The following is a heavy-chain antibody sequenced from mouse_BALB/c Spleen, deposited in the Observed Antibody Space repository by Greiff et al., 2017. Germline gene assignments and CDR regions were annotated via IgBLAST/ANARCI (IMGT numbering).Heavy chain of an antibody. CDR1: GYAFSSYW. CDR2: IYPGDGDT. CDR3: ARYSYYAMDY. V-gene: IGHV1-80*01. J-gene: IGHJ4*01. Sequence: VQLQQSGAELVRPGSSVKISCKASGYAFSSYWRNWVKQRPGQGLEWIGQIYPGDGDTNYNGKFKGKATLTADKSSSNAYMQPSSLTSEDSAVYFCARYSYYAMDYWGQGTSVTVSS.